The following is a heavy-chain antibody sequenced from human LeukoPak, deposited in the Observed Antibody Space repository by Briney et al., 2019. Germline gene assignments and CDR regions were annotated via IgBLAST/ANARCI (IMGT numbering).Heavy chain of an antibody. CDR1: GGSFSGYY. CDR3: ARHVRYYYGSGSGYDY. Sequence: PSETLSLTCAVYGGSFSGYYWSWIRQPPGKGLEWMGEINHSGSTNYNPSLKSRVTISVDTSKNQFSLKLSSVNAADTAVYYCARHVRYYYGSGSGYDYWGQGTLVTVSS. V-gene: IGHV4-34*01. D-gene: IGHD3-10*01. J-gene: IGHJ4*02. CDR2: INHSGST.